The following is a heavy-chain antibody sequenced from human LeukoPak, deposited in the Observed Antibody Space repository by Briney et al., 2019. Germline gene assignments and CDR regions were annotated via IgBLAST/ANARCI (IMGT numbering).Heavy chain of an antibody. Sequence: ASVKVSCNASGGTFSSYAISWVRQAPGQGLEWMGRIIPILGIANYAQKFQGRVTITADKSTGTAYMELSRMKSEDTAVYYCAIQGGTYGDYDFDYWGQGTLVTVSS. CDR1: GGTFSSYA. CDR2: IIPILGIA. D-gene: IGHD4-17*01. CDR3: AIQGGTYGDYDFDY. V-gene: IGHV1-69*04. J-gene: IGHJ4*02.